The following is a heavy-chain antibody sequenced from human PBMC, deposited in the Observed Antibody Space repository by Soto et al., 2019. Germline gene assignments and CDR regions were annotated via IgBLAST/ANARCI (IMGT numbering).Heavy chain of an antibody. V-gene: IGHV1-18*01. CDR1: GYTFTSAG. Sequence: QVQLVQSGAEVKNPGTSVKVSCKTSGYTFTSAGISWVRQAPGQGLEWMGWISTYNGNTKYAQKVQGRVTMTTDTSTSTAYMELRSLTSDDTAVYYCARAYSSSPLSWFDPWGQGTLVTVSS. J-gene: IGHJ5*02. CDR2: ISTYNGNT. D-gene: IGHD6-6*01. CDR3: ARAYSSSPLSWFDP.